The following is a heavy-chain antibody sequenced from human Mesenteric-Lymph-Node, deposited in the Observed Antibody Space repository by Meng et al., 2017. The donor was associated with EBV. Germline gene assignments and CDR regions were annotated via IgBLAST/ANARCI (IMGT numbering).Heavy chain of an antibody. J-gene: IGHJ4*02. Sequence: QVQLQQSGPGLVKPSQTLSLTCAISWDSFSSNSAAWNWIRQSPSRGLEWLGRTYYRSKWYNDYAVSVKSRITINPDTSKNQFSLQLNSVTPEDTAVYYCASSRPLAGNWNYHYWDQGPLVTVYS. V-gene: IGHV6-1*01. CDR2: TYYRSKWYN. D-gene: IGHD1-7*01. CDR3: ASSRPLAGNWNYHY. CDR1: WDSFSSNSAA.